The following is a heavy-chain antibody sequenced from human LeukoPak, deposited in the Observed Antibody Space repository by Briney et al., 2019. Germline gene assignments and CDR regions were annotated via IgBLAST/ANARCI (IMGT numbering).Heavy chain of an antibody. J-gene: IGHJ4*02. Sequence: GGSLRLSCAASGFSFSVYEVHWVRQAPGKGLEWISDVSSSGTTTYYADSVKGRFTISRDNARNSLYLQMNSLRAEDTAVYHCTTLTVASNFDYWGQGTLVTVSS. CDR2: VSSSGTTT. CDR3: TTLTVASNFDY. CDR1: GFSFSVYE. V-gene: IGHV3-48*03. D-gene: IGHD6-19*01.